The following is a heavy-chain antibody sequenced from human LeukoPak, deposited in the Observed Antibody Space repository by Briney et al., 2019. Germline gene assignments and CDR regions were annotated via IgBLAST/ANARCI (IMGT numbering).Heavy chain of an antibody. J-gene: IGHJ5*02. V-gene: IGHV5-51*01. CDR3: ARSGVPGAMTWFDP. D-gene: IGHD2-2*01. CDR1: GHSSTTYW. Sequence: GESLKISCKASGHSSTTYWIGWVRQMPGKGLEWMGIIYPGDSDTRYSPSFQGQVTISADKSINTAYLQWRSLKASDTAMYYCARSGVPGAMTWFDPWGQGTLVTVSS. CDR2: IYPGDSDT.